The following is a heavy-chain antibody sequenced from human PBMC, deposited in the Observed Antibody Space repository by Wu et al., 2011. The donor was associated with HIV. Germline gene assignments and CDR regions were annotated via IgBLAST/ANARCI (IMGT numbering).Heavy chain of an antibody. CDR3: ATDEGITMISPRKDAFDI. D-gene: IGHD3-22*01. J-gene: IGHJ3*02. CDR1: GYTFTDYY. V-gene: IGHV1-69-2*01. Sequence: EVQLVQSGAEVKKPGATVKISCKVSGYTFTDYYMHWVQQAPGKGLEWMGLVDPEDGETIYAEKFQGRVTITADTSTDTAYMELSSLRSEDTAVYYCATDEGITMISPRKDAFDIWGQGTMVTVSS. CDR2: VDPEDGET.